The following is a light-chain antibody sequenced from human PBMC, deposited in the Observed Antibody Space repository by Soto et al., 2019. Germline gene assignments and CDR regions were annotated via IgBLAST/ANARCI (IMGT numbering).Light chain of an antibody. J-gene: IGKJ3*01. V-gene: IGKV2-28*01. CDR3: MQALQTPIS. Sequence: DIVMTQSPLSLAVTPGEPASISCRSSQSLLHSNGYNYLDWYLQKPGQSPQLLIYLGSNRASGVPDRFSGSGSGTDFTLKISRVEAEDVGVYYCMQALQTPISFGPGTKVDIK. CDR1: QSLLHSNGYNY. CDR2: LGS.